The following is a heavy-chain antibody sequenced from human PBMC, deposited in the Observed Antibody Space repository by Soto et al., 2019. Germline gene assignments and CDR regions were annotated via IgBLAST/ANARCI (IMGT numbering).Heavy chain of an antibody. CDR1: GYTFTSYD. J-gene: IGHJ6*03. CDR3: ARGHRYYDFWSGYYYCYYMDV. CDR2: MNPNSGNT. D-gene: IGHD3-3*01. Sequence: ASVKVSCKASGYTFTSYDINWVRQATGQGLERIGRMNPNSGNTGYAQKFQGRVTMTRNTSISTAYMELSRLRSEDTAVYYCARGHRYYDFWSGYYYCYYMDVWGKGTTVTVSS. V-gene: IGHV1-8*01.